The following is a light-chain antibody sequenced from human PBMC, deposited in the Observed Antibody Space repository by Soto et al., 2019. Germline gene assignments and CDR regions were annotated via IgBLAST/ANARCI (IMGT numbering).Light chain of an antibody. J-gene: IGKJ3*01. V-gene: IGKV3-11*01. Sequence: EIVLTQSPATLSLSPGDRATLSCRASQSVNTNLAWYQQKPGQAPRLLISDASKRATGIPARFSGSGSGTDVTLTISSLEPEDFAIYYCQQHSFWRITFGPGTKVDSK. CDR2: DAS. CDR1: QSVNTN. CDR3: QQHSFWRIT.